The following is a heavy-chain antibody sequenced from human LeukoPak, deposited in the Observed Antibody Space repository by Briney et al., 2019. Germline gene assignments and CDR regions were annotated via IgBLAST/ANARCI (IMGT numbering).Heavy chain of an antibody. CDR2: LYTGRST. CDR1: GGSITNYY. J-gene: IGHJ4*02. V-gene: IGHV4-4*07. CDR3: ARESRVLIGDAYYLDS. D-gene: IGHD3-3*01. Sequence: SETLSFTCTVSGGSITNYYWSWIRQPAGKGLEWIGRLYTGRSTDYNPSLKSRVTMSVDTSNNQFSPQLTSVTAADTAIYSSARESRVLIGDAYYLDSWGPGTLVTVSS.